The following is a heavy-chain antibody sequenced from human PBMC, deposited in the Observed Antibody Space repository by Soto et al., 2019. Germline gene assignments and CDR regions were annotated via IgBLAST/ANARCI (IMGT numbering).Heavy chain of an antibody. CDR2: LSGNGDNT. J-gene: IGHJ4*02. D-gene: IGHD3-9*01. Sequence: GGSLRLSCAASGFTFSSYAMNWVRQAPGKGLEWVSALSGNGDNTYYADSVKGRFTVSRDNSKNTLYLQVNSLRAEDTAIYYCTKSDILTGSYRGYFDYWGQGTLVTVSS. CDR1: GFTFSSYA. CDR3: TKSDILTGSYRGYFDY. V-gene: IGHV3-23*01.